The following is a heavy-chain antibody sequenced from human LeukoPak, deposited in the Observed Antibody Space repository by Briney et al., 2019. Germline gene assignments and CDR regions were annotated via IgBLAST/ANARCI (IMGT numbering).Heavy chain of an antibody. CDR3: ARVTRPSRLYYNYYMDV. V-gene: IGHV4-4*07. CDR1: GGSISSYY. CDR2: IYTSGST. Sequence: SETLSLTCTVSGGSISSYYWNWIRQPAGKGLEWIGRIYTSGSTNYNPSLKSRLTMSVDTSKKQFSLKLSSVTAADTAVYFCARVTRPSRLYYNYYMDVWGKGTTVTVSS. D-gene: IGHD6-25*01. J-gene: IGHJ6*03.